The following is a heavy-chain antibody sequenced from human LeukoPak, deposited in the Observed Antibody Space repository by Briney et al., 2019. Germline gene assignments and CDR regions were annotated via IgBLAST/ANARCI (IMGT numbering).Heavy chain of an antibody. CDR3: AKDRPPLYGDYGYYYYYYMDV. D-gene: IGHD4-17*01. V-gene: IGHV3-23*01. CDR2: ISGSGGST. J-gene: IGHJ6*03. CDR1: GFTFSSYA. Sequence: GGSLRLSCAASGFTFSSYAMSWVRQAPGKGLEWVSAISGSGGSTYYADSVKGRFTISRDNSKNTLYLQMNSLRAEDTAVYYCAKDRPPLYGDYGYYYYYYMDVWGKRTTVTVSS.